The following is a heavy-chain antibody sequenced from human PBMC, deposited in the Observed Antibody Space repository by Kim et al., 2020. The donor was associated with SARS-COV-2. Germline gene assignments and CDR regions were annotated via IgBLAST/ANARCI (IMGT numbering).Heavy chain of an antibody. CDR3: ATIPSYTSSPRNWFDP. J-gene: IGHJ5*02. CDR1: GGSISSSSYY. Sequence: SETLSLTCTVSGGSISSSSYYWGWIRQSPGKGLEWIGSIYYSGNTYYNPSLKSRLTISVDTSKKQFSLKVTSVTAADTAVYYCATIPSYTSSPRNWFDPWGQGTLVTVSS. V-gene: IGHV4-39*01. CDR2: IYYSGNT. D-gene: IGHD6-13*01.